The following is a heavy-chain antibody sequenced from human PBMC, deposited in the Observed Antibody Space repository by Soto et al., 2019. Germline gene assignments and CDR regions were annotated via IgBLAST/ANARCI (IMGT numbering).Heavy chain of an antibody. D-gene: IGHD3-3*01. J-gene: IGHJ6*02. Sequence: GGSLRLSCGVSGFSLSSKSMSWVRQAPGKGLEWVASIKYDGNEKFYVDSVKGRFTVSRDNAKNSLYLQMNSLRAEDTAVYYCARDRVLRFLEWLPYYGMDVWGQGTTVTVSS. V-gene: IGHV3-7*01. CDR1: GFSLSSKS. CDR3: ARDRVLRFLEWLPYYGMDV. CDR2: IKYDGNEK.